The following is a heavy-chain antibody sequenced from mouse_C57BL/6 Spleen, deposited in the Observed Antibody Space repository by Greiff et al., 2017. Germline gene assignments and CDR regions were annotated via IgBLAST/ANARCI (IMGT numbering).Heavy chain of an antibody. CDR3: ARGRAMDY. Sequence: QVQLQQPGAELVRPGTSVKLSCKASGYTFTSYWIHWVKQRPGQGLEWIGVIDPSDSYTNDNQKFKGKATLTVDTASSTAYMQLSSLTSEDSAVYYCARGRAMDYWGQGTSVTVSS. CDR1: GYTFTSYW. J-gene: IGHJ4*01. V-gene: IGHV1-59*01. CDR2: IDPSDSYT.